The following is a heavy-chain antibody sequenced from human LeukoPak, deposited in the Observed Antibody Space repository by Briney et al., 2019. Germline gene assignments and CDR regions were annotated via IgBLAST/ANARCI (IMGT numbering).Heavy chain of an antibody. CDR2: INTNTGNP. CDR1: GYTFTSYA. J-gene: IGHJ5*02. D-gene: IGHD6-13*01. V-gene: IGHV7-4-1*02. CDR3: ARVFKQQLTAHNWFDP. Sequence: GASVKVSCKASGYTFTSYAMNWVRQAPGQGLEWMGWINTNTGNPTYAQGFTGRFVFSLDTSVSTAYLQISSLKAEDTAVYYCARVFKQQLTAHNWFDPWGQGTLVTVSS.